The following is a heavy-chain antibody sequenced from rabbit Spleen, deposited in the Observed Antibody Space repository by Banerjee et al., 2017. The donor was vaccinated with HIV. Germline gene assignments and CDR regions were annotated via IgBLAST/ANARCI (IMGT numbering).Heavy chain of an antibody. Sequence: QEQLVESGGGLVTLGGSLTLTCKASGIDFSSYGISWVRQAPGKGLDWIACINAITGKAVYANWAKGRSTFSKTSSTTVTLQMTSLTAADTATYFCAREVLYAAYAGFGDATMYYFDLWGQGTLVTVS. D-gene: IGHD6-1*01. J-gene: IGHJ4*01. V-gene: IGHV1S45*01. CDR2: INAITGKA. CDR1: GIDFSSYG. CDR3: AREVLYAAYAGFGDATMYYFDL.